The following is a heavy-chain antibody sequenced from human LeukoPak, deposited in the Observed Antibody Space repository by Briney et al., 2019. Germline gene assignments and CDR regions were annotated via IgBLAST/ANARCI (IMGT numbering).Heavy chain of an antibody. J-gene: IGHJ4*02. CDR1: GCTFSISP. V-gene: IGHV3-23*01. CDR2: VSNNGGYT. D-gene: IGHD2-15*01. Sequence: GGFLRLSCAASGCTFSISPSSWVREAPGKGLEWVSAVSNNGGYTYYADSVQGRFTISRDNSKSTLCLQMNSLRAEDTAVYYCAKQLGYCSDGSCYFPYWGQGTLVTVSS. CDR3: AKQLGYCSDGSCYFPY.